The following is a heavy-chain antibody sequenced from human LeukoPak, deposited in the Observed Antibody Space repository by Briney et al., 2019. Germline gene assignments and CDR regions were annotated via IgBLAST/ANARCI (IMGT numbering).Heavy chain of an antibody. CDR3: ARDPAYCGGDCYSVYQDAFDI. V-gene: IGHV3-33*01. CDR2: IRSVGCNK. D-gene: IGHD2-21*02. J-gene: IGHJ3*02. Sequence: GGAPTLSCPASGWTFSSNCLHWVGQAPVRGREWLAVIRSVGCNKYYPDSVQGRFTISRDNSKNTLYLQMNSLRAEDTAVYYCARDPAYCGGDCYSVYQDAFDIWGQGTRVTVSS. CDR1: GWTFSSNC.